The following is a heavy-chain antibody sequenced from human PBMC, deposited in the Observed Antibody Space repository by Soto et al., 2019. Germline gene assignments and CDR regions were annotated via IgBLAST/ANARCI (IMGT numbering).Heavy chain of an antibody. D-gene: IGHD2-15*01. Sequence: QLQLQESGPGLVKPSETLSLTCTVSGGSISSSSYYWGWIRQPPGEGLEWIGSIYYSGSTYYNPSLKSRVTISVDTSKTQSSLKLSSVTAADTAVYYCARFRRVVVAATPERTYNWFDPWGQGTLVTVSS. CDR3: ARFRRVVVAATPERTYNWFDP. V-gene: IGHV4-39*01. CDR2: IYYSGST. J-gene: IGHJ5*02. CDR1: GGSISSSSYY.